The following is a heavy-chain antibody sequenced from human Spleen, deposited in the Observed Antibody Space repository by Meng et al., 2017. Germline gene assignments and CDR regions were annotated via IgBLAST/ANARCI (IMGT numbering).Heavy chain of an antibody. Sequence: QLKQWGAGLLKPLETLSLTCVVSGGSFSDYYWSWIRQPPGKGLEWIGEINHSGSTNYNPSLESRATISVDTSQNNLSLKLSSVTAADSAVYYCARGPTTMAHDFDYWGQGTLVTVSS. V-gene: IGHV4-34*01. CDR2: INHSGST. J-gene: IGHJ4*02. D-gene: IGHD4-11*01. CDR3: ARGPTTMAHDFDY. CDR1: GGSFSDYY.